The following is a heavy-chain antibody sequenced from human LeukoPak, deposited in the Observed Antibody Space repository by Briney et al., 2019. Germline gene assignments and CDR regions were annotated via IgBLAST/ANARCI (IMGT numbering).Heavy chain of an antibody. Sequence: GGSLRLSCEASGFTFTNYAIHWVRQTPDRGLEWLSVVSQQGDKKYYAESVKGRFTISRDNAKNSLYLQMNSLRAEDTAVYCCARVSMYCYDPWGQGTLVTVST. CDR3: ARVSMYCYDP. V-gene: IGHV3-30-3*01. J-gene: IGHJ5*02. CDR2: VSQQGDKK. CDR1: GFTFTNYA.